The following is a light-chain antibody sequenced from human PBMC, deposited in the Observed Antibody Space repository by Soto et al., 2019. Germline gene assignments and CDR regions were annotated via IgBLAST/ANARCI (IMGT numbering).Light chain of an antibody. V-gene: IGKV1-5*01. CDR3: QQYNTYSAT. Sequence: DIQMTQSPSTLSASVGDSVTITCRASQNIASWLAWYQQTTGKAPTLLIYGASISQSGVPSRVSGSGSGTEFNLTIRSLETGDFATYYCQQYNTYSATFGQGTRLEIK. CDR2: GAS. J-gene: IGKJ5*01. CDR1: QNIASW.